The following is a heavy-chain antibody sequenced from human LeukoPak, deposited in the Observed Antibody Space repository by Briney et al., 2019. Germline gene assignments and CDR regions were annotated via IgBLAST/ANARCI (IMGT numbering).Heavy chain of an antibody. CDR1: GGSISSYY. CDR2: IYYSGST. D-gene: IGHD3-22*01. V-gene: IGHV4-59*12. Sequence: SETLSLTCTVSGGSISSYYWSWIRQPPGKGLEWIGYIYYSGSTNYNPSLKSRVTISVDTSKNQFSLKLSSVTAADTAVYYCARDTYYYDSSGSTVGAFDIWGQGTMVTVSS. CDR3: ARDTYYYDSSGSTVGAFDI. J-gene: IGHJ3*02.